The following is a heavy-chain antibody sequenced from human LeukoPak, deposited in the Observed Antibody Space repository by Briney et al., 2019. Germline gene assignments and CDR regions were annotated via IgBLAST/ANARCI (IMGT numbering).Heavy chain of an antibody. D-gene: IGHD3-10*01. CDR1: GGTFSSYA. V-gene: IGHV1-69*01. J-gene: IGHJ5*02. CDR2: IIPIFGTA. CDR3: ARDGWFGEEPATCDP. Sequence: SVKVSCKASGGTFSSYAISWVRQAPGQGLEWMGGIIPIFGTANYAQKFQGGVTITADESTSTAYMALSSPRSEDPAVYYCARDGWFGEEPATCDPWGQGTLVTVSS.